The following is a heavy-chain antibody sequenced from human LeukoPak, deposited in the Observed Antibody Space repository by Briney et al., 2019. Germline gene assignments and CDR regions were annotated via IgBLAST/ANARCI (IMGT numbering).Heavy chain of an antibody. V-gene: IGHV3-15*01. Sequence: PSETLSLTCAVYGGSFSGYYWSWVRQAPGKGLEWVGRIKSKTDGGTTDYAAPVKGRFTISRDDSKNTLYLQMNSLKTEDTAVYYCTTDKSILWFGELLFYWGQGTLVTVSS. J-gene: IGHJ4*02. CDR3: TTDKSILWFGELLFY. CDR1: GGSFSGYY. CDR2: IKSKTDGGTT. D-gene: IGHD3-10*01.